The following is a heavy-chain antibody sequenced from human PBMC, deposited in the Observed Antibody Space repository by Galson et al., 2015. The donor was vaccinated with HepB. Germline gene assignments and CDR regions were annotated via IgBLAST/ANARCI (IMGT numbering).Heavy chain of an antibody. Sequence: QSGAEVKKPGESLKISCKGSGYSFTSYWIGWVRQMPGKGLEWMGITYPGDSDTRYSPSFQGQVTISADKSISTAYLQWSSLKASDTAMYYCASPTPYDSSGYTQPTDAFDIWGQGTMVTVSS. CDR2: TYPGDSDT. D-gene: IGHD3-22*01. CDR1: GYSFTSYW. J-gene: IGHJ3*02. V-gene: IGHV5-51*01. CDR3: ASPTPYDSSGYTQPTDAFDI.